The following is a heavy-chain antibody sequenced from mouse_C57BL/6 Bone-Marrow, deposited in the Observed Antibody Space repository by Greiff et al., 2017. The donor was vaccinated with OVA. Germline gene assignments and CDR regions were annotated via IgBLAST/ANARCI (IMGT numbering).Heavy chain of an antibody. V-gene: IGHV5S21*01. Sequence: DVHLVESGAGLVKPGGSLKLSCAASGFTFSSYAMSWVRQTPEKRLEWVAYISSGGDYIYYADTVKGRFTISRDNAKNNLYLQMSHLKSEDTAMYYCARAPTGTDDYWGQGTTLTVSS. D-gene: IGHD4-1*02. J-gene: IGHJ2*01. CDR3: ARAPTGTDDY. CDR1: GFTFSSYA. CDR2: ISSGGDYI.